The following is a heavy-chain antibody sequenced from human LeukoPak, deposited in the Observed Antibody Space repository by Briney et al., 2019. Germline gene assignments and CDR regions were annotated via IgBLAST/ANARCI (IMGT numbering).Heavy chain of an antibody. V-gene: IGHV3-48*03. Sequence: GGSLRLSCAASGFTFSTYEMNWVRQAPGKGLEWVSYISGSGRTIYYADSVKGRFIITRDNAKNSLCLQMNSLRAEDTAVYYCARGTTGLVGGGAEYFQHWGQGTLVTVSS. D-gene: IGHD1-26*01. CDR2: ISGSGRTI. CDR3: ARGTTGLVGGGAEYFQH. CDR1: GFTFSTYE. J-gene: IGHJ1*01.